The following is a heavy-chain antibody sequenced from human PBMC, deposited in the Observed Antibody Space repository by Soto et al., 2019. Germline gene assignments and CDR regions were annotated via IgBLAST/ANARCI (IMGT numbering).Heavy chain of an antibody. CDR1: GFTFSSYA. CDR2: ISGSGGST. V-gene: IGHV3-23*01. J-gene: IGHJ6*02. CDR3: ARAAAILPIYYYYYGMDV. D-gene: IGHD2-2*02. Sequence: GGSLRLSCAASGFTFSSYAMSWVRQAPGKGLEWVSAISGSGGSTYYADSVKGRFTISRDNSKNTLYLQMNSLRAEDTAVDYCARAAAILPIYYYYYGMDVWGQGTTVTVSS.